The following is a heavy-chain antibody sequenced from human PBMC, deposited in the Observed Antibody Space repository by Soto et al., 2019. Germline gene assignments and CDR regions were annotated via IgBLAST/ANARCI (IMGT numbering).Heavy chain of an antibody. Sequence: QITLKESGPTLSKPTQTLTLTCTFSVFSLSTSGVGVGWIRRSPGKALEWLALIYWDDDKRYRPSLQTTVTITKDTSKNQVVLTMINMDPVDTATYYGSHRHPGVDHFYDFWGQGALVSVSS. J-gene: IGHJ4*02. CDR1: VFSLSTSGVG. CDR2: IYWDDDK. CDR3: SHRHPGVDHFYDF. V-gene: IGHV2-5*02. D-gene: IGHD5-12*01.